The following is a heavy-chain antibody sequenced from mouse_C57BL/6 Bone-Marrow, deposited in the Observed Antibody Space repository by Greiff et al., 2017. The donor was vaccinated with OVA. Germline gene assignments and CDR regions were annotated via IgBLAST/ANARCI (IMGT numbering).Heavy chain of an antibody. CDR3: ARLEISGPWFAY. Sequence: QVQLQQPGAELVKPGASVKLSCKASGYTFTSYWMHWVKQRPGQGLEWIGMIHPNSGSTNYTEKFKSKATLTEVNTSRTAYMQLSSLTSEDSAVYYCARLEISGPWFAYWGQGTLVTVSA. CDR2: IHPNSGST. CDR1: GYTFTSYW. V-gene: IGHV1-64*01. J-gene: IGHJ3*01.